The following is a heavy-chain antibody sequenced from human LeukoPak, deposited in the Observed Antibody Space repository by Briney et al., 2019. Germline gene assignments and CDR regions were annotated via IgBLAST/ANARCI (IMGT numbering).Heavy chain of an antibody. J-gene: IGHJ6*02. CDR3: ARDRVSASSDAMDV. Sequence: GGSLRLSCAASGFTFSNLWMSWVRQAPGKGLEWMANINEDGSAKTHVDSVKGRFTISRDNAKNSLYLQMNSLRAEDTAVYYCARDRVSASSDAMDVWGQGTTVTVSS. CDR2: INEDGSAK. CDR1: GFTFSNLW. V-gene: IGHV3-7*04.